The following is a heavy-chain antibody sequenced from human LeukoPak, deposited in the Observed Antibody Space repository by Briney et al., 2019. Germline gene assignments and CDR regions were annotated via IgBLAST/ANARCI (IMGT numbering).Heavy chain of an antibody. J-gene: IGHJ3*02. CDR1: GYTFTTFY. D-gene: IGHD3-16*01. CDR3: ARDHLWGSSDAFDI. Sequence: ASVKVSCRASGYTFTTFYIHWVRQASGHGLEWMGIINPNAGNTNYAQKFQGRVTMTRDTSTSTVYMELSSLRSEDTAVYYCARDHLWGSSDAFDIWGQGTMVTVSS. V-gene: IGHV1-46*01. CDR2: INPNAGNT.